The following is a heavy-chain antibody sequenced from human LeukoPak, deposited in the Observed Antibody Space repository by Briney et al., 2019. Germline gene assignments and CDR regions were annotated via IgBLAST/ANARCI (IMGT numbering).Heavy chain of an antibody. V-gene: IGHV4-4*07. D-gene: IGHD6-13*01. J-gene: IGHJ4*02. CDR2: IYTSGST. Sequence: SETLSLTCTVSGGSISSYYWSWIRQPAGKGLEWIGRIYTSGSTNYNPSLKSRVTMSVDTSKNQFSLKLSSVTAADTAVYYCARETDGGSSSWYPGCFDYWGQGTLVTVSS. CDR1: GGSISSYY. CDR3: ARETDGGSSSWYPGCFDY.